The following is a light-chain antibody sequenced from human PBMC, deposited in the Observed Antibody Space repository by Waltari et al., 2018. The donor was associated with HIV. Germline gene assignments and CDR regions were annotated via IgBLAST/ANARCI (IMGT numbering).Light chain of an antibody. J-gene: IGLJ1*01. Sequence: HSALTPPASVSGSRGQSITISCTGTSSNISAYKTFSWYQLHPAKPPKLMIDEVKSRPSGISSRFSGSKSGNTASLTISGLQAEDEADYYCCSDAGTYIVFGTGTEVTVL. CDR3: CSDAGTYIV. CDR1: SSNISAYKT. CDR2: EVK. V-gene: IGLV2-14*01.